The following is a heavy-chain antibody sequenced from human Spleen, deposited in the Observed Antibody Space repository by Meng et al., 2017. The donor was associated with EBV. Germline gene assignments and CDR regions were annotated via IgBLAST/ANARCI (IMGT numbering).Heavy chain of an antibody. CDR1: EFTLRRYW. Sequence: EGQLGGSGGALVLPGGSLRLSCAASEFTLRRYWMRWVRQPPGKGPLWVSRINEDGTITNYAYSVKGRFTISRDNAKNTLYLQMNSLRVEDTAVYYCSRDLAGSDDYWGRGTLVTVSS. CDR2: INEDGTIT. CDR3: SRDLAGSDDY. D-gene: IGHD1-14*01. J-gene: IGHJ4*02. V-gene: IGHV3-74*01.